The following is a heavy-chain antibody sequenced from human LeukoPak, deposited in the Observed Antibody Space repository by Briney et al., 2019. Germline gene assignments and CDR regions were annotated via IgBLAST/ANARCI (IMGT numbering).Heavy chain of an antibody. J-gene: IGHJ4*02. D-gene: IGHD2-15*01. V-gene: IGHV3-30*02. CDR1: GFTFSSYS. Sequence: PGGSLRLSCAAPGFTFSSYSMHWVRQALSKGLEGVEFIRYDGSNKYYADSVKGRLPISRDNSKNTLYLQMNSLRAEDTAVYYCAKDLPFASFHSLYYFDNWGQGTLVTVSS. CDR3: AKDLPFASFHSLYYFDN. CDR2: IRYDGSNK.